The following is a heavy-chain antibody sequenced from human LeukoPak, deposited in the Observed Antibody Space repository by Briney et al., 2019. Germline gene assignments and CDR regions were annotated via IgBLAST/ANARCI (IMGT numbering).Heavy chain of an antibody. J-gene: IGHJ4*02. Sequence: ASVKVSCKTSGYTFTDYYMQWVRQAPGQGLEWMGWINSISGGTNYAQNFQARVTMTRDTSISTAYMELSRLRSDDTAVYYCARDHLGVIDFDYWGQGGLVTVSS. CDR3: ARDHLGVIDFDY. CDR2: INSISGGT. V-gene: IGHV1-2*02. CDR1: GYTFTDYY. D-gene: IGHD3-16*02.